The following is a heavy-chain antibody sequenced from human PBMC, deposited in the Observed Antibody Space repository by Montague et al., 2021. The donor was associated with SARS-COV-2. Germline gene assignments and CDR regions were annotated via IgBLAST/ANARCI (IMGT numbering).Heavy chain of an antibody. V-gene: IGHV4-59*01. Sequence: SETLSLTCTVSGVSIMNYYWSWIRQSPGKGLEWIGYIYFSGNTNYNPSLKSRVSISVDPFSNQVSLRLTSVTAADTAVYFCARDSSAVGRAWPFPSGGVHWLFDLWGRGSPSLSPQ. CDR3: ARDSSAVGRAWPFPSGGVHWLFDL. CDR2: IYFSGNT. D-gene: IGHD6-19*01. J-gene: IGHJ2*01. CDR1: GVSIMNYY.